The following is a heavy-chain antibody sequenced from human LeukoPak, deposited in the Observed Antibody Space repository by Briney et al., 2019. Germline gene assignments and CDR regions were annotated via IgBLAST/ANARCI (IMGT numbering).Heavy chain of an antibody. D-gene: IGHD5-18*01. CDR1: GGSISSGDYY. V-gene: IGHV4-31*02. CDR3: TRAPRDTNSWYYFDY. CDR2: IYYSGDT. J-gene: IGHJ4*02. Sequence: PSQTLSLTCTVSGGSISSGDYYWSWIRQHPGKGLEWIGYIYYSGDTYYNPSLKSRVTISVDTSKNQFSLKLSSVTAAHTAVYYCTRAPRDTNSWYYFDYWGQGTLVSVSS.